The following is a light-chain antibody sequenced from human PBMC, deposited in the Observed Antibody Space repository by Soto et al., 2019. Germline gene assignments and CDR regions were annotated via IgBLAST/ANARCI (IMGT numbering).Light chain of an antibody. CDR2: DSS. CDR3: QRYNNWPLT. J-gene: IGKJ4*01. Sequence: EIMLKQSPGTLSLSPGEGAALSCGASQSVTSNYLAWYQQKPGQVPRLLIYDSSTRAIGIPIRFSGSRSGTEFILTINGLQFEDFAVYYCQRYNNWPLTFGGGTKVDI. CDR1: QSVTSN. V-gene: IGKV3-15*01.